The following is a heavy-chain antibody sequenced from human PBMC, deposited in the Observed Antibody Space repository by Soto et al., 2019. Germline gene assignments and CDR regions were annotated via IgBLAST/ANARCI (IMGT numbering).Heavy chain of an antibody. V-gene: IGHV3-30*03. J-gene: IGHJ4*02. Sequence: QVQLVESGGGVVQPGRFLRLSCAVSGFTVSTYGMHWVRQAPGKGLEWVAVISRDGGTKYYADSVKGRFTISRDNYMNTMFVEMNCLRGGDMAVYYCTGEVASGYWGQGTLVTVSS. CDR3: TGEVASGY. CDR1: GFTVSTYG. CDR2: ISRDGGTK. D-gene: IGHD2-8*02.